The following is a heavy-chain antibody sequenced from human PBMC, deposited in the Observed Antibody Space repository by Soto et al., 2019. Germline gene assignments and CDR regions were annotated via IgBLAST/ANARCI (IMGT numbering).Heavy chain of an antibody. CDR2: ISGSGDTK. Sequence: GGSLRLSCASSGLTFSSCSMNWVRQAPGKGLEWVSFISGSGDTKYYADSVKGRFTISRDNAKNSLYLQMSSLRDEDTAVYYCAKYCSSDVCFDYWGQGTLVTVSS. D-gene: IGHD2-8*01. CDR1: GLTFSSCS. CDR3: AKYCSSDVCFDY. J-gene: IGHJ4*02. V-gene: IGHV3-48*02.